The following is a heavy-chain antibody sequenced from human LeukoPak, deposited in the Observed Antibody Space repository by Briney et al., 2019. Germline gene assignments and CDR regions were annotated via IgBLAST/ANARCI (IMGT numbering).Heavy chain of an antibody. CDR1: GFTFSSSA. J-gene: IGHJ6*02. CDR2: IAYDGSHK. CDR3: ARDGSGAAADYQHYYGMDV. V-gene: IGHV3-30-3*01. Sequence: GRSLRLSCAASGFTFSSSAFHWVRQAPGKGLEWVAVIAYDGSHKYSADSVKGRFTISRDNSKNTVYLQMNSLRTEDTAVYYCARDGSGAAADYQHYYGMDVWGQGTTVTVFS. D-gene: IGHD6-25*01.